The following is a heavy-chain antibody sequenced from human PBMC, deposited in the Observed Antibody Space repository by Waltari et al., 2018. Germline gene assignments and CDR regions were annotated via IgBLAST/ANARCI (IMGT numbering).Heavy chain of an antibody. CDR2: IIPILGIA. D-gene: IGHD1-26*01. CDR3: ARGGKVGATPRGHHTFDY. Sequence: QVQLVQSGAEVKKPGSSVKVSCKASGGTFSSYAISRVRQAPGQGLEWMGGIIPILGIANYAQKFQGRVTITADKSTSTAYMELSSLRSEDTAVYYCARGGKVGATPRGHHTFDYWGQGTLVTVSS. CDR1: GGTFSSYA. V-gene: IGHV1-69*10. J-gene: IGHJ4*02.